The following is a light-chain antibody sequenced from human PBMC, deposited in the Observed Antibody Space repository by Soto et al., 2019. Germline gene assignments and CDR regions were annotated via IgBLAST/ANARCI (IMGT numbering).Light chain of an antibody. J-gene: IGLJ7*01. CDR3: CSYAGRTTWV. CDR2: EGT. Sequence: QSALTQPASVSGSPGQSITISCTGTSSDVGNSNFVSWYQHHPGKAPKLMIYEGTKLSSGVSNRFSGSKSSNTASLTISGLQAEDEADYYCCSYAGRTTWVFGGGTQLTVL. CDR1: SSDVGNSNF. V-gene: IGLV2-23*01.